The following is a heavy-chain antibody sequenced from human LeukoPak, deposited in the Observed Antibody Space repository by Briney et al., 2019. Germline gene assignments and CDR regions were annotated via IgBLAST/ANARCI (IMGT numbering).Heavy chain of an antibody. CDR1: GYTFTNYW. J-gene: IGHJ4*02. V-gene: IGHV5-51*01. D-gene: IGHD2-21*02. CDR2: IYPGDSDT. Sequence: GESLRISCKASGYTFTNYWIAWVRQPPGKGLEWMGLIYPGDSDTRYSPSFQGQVTISVDKSITTAFLEWSSLKASDTATYFCATLYGYCGGDCYPYYFDSWGQGTLVTVSS. CDR3: ATLYGYCGGDCYPYYFDS.